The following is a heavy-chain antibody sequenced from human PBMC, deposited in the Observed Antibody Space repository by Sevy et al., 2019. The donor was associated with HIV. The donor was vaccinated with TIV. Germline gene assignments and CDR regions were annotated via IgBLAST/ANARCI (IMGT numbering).Heavy chain of an antibody. CDR2: IKQDGSEK. CDR3: ARDKGQGWFDP. CDR1: GFTFSNYW. V-gene: IGHV3-7*01. J-gene: IGHJ5*02. Sequence: GGSLRLSCAASGFTFSNYWMSWVRQAPGKGLEWVANIKQDGSEKYYVDSVKGRFTISRKNAKNSLSLQMNSLRAGDTAMYYCARDKGQGWFDPWGQGTLVTVSS.